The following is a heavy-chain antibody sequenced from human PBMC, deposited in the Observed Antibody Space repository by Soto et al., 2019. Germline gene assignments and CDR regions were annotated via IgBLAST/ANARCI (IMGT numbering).Heavy chain of an antibody. J-gene: IGHJ4*02. CDR3: AKGEGIMQGLLIALSLFDH. D-gene: IGHD4-17*01. CDR2: ISGSGGTT. V-gene: IGHV3-23*01. Sequence: GGSLRLSCAASGFSFSTYAMNWVRQAPGKGLEWVSGISGSGGTTYYADSVKGRFTISRDNSKNTLYLQMNSLRAEDTAVYYCAKGEGIMQGLLIALSLFDHWGQGTLVTVSS. CDR1: GFSFSTYA.